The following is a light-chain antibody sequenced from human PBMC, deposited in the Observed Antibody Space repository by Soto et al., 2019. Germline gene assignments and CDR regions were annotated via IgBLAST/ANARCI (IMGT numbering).Light chain of an antibody. CDR2: DAS. V-gene: IGKV3-11*01. CDR1: QSFRGL. Sequence: EVVLTQSPVTLSLSPGERATLSCRASQSFRGLLAWYQQKPGQAPRLLIYDASNRATGTPDRFSGSGSGTDFTLTISRLEPEDFAVYYCQQYDNLSWTFGQGTKVEVK. J-gene: IGKJ1*01. CDR3: QQYDNLSWT.